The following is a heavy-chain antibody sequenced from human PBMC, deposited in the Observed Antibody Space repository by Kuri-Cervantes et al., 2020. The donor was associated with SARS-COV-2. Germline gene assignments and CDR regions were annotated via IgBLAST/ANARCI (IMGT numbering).Heavy chain of an antibody. V-gene: IGHV1-69*13. CDR3: ASRPYSSGWYEGIDY. CDR1: GGTSSSYA. CDR2: IIPIFGAA. D-gene: IGHD6-19*01. Sequence: SVKVSCKASGGTSSSYAISWVRQAPGQGLEWMGRIIPIFGAANYEQKFQGRVTITADESTSTAYMELSSLRSEDTAVYYCASRPYSSGWYEGIDYWGQGTLVTVSS. J-gene: IGHJ4*02.